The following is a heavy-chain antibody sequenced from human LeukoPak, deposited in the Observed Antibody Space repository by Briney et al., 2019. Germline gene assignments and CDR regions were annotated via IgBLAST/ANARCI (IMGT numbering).Heavy chain of an antibody. CDR1: GYTFTSYY. J-gene: IGHJ4*02. CDR2: IIPIFGTA. Sequence: ASVKVSCKASGYTFTSYYMQWVRQAPGQGLEWMGRIIPIFGTANYAQKFQGRVTITTDESTSTAYMELSSLRSEDTAVYYCARGDQFLYYYDSNPFDYWGQGTLVTVSS. V-gene: IGHV1-69*05. CDR3: ARGDQFLYYYDSNPFDY. D-gene: IGHD3-22*01.